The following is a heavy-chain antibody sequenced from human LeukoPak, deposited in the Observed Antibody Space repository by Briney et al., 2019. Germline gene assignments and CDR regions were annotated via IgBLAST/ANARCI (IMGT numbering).Heavy chain of an antibody. J-gene: IGHJ6*02. Sequence: ASVKVSCKASGGTFSSYAITWVRQAPGQGLEWMGRIIPILGITNYAQKFQDRVTITADKSTTTAYMELRSLRSDDTAVYYCARADCTSTTCYYYYYGMDVWGQGTTVTVSS. V-gene: IGHV1-69*04. CDR2: IIPILGIT. D-gene: IGHD2-2*01. CDR3: ARADCTSTTCYYYYYGMDV. CDR1: GGTFSSYA.